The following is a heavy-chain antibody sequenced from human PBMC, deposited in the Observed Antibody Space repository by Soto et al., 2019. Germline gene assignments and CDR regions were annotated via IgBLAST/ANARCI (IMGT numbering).Heavy chain of an antibody. V-gene: IGHV4-59*04. D-gene: IGHD3-10*01. CDR2: IYYSGST. CDR3: ARHAMDYYGSGRDYFDD. CDR1: GGSIRSYY. J-gene: IGHJ4*02. Sequence: SETLSLTCTVSGGSIRSYYWSWIRQPPGKGLEWIGYIYYSGSTYYNPSLKSRVTISVDTSKNQFSLKLSSVTAADTAVYYCARHAMDYYGSGRDYFDDWGQGTLVTVSS.